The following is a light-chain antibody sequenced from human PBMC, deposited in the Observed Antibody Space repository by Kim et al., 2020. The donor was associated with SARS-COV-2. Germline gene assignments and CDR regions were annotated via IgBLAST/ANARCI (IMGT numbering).Light chain of an antibody. CDR1: KLGDKY. CDR3: QAWDSSTSSYV. J-gene: IGLJ1*01. CDR2: QDS. Sequence: PGQTARITCAGDKLGDKYACWYQQKPGQSPVLVIYQDSKRPSGIPERFSGSNAGNTATLTISGTQAMDEADYYCQAWDSSTSSYVFGTGTKVTVL. V-gene: IGLV3-1*01.